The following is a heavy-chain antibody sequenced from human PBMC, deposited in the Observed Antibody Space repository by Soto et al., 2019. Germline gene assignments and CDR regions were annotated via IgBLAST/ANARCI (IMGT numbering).Heavy chain of an antibody. V-gene: IGHV4-31*03. CDR2: IYYSGST. J-gene: IGHJ4*02. D-gene: IGHD3-22*01. CDR1: GGSISSGVYY. Sequence: QVQLQESGPGLVKPSQTLSLTCTVSGGSISSGVYYCSWIRQHPGKGLEWIGYIYYSGSTYCNPSLQSRVTVSVDTSKNQFSLKLSSVTAAATAVYYCARSSGYSYGDFDYWGQGTLVTVSS. CDR3: ARSSGYSYGDFDY.